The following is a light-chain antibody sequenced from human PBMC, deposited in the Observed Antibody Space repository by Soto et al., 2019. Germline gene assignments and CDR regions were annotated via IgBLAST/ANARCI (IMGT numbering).Light chain of an antibody. V-gene: IGLV1-44*01. CDR3: AAWDDSLNGYV. Sequence: SVLTQPPSASGTPGQRGTISCSGSNSNIGSNTVNWYQQLPGTAPKLLIYSNNQRPSGVPDRFSGSKSGTSASLAISGLQSEDEADYYCAAWDDSLNGYVFGTGTKVTVL. CDR2: SNN. CDR1: NSNIGSNT. J-gene: IGLJ1*01.